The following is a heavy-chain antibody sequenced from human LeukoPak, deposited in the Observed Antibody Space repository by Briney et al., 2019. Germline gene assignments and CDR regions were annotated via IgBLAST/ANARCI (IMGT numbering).Heavy chain of an antibody. J-gene: IGHJ6*02. V-gene: IGHV4-59*01. CDR1: GGSISSYY. CDR2: IYYSGST. CDR3: ARASGSSWFPAYYYGMDV. Sequence: PSETLSLTCTASGGSISSYYWSWIRQPPGKGLEWIGYIYYSGSTNYNPSLKSRVTISVDTSKNQFSLKLSSVTAADTAVYYCARASGSSWFPAYYYGMDVWGQGTTVTVSS. D-gene: IGHD6-13*01.